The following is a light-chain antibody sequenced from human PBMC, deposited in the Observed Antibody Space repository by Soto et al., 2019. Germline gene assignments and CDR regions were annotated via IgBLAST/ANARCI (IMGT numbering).Light chain of an antibody. J-gene: IGKJ1*01. Sequence: EIVLTQSPGTLSLSPGERATLSCRASQSVSNRYLAWYQQKPGQAPRLLIYGASSRATGIPDRFSGSGSGTDFTLTISRLEPEDFAVYYCQQYGKTPWTFGQGTKVEFK. CDR1: QSVSNRY. CDR2: GAS. V-gene: IGKV3-20*01. CDR3: QQYGKTPWT.